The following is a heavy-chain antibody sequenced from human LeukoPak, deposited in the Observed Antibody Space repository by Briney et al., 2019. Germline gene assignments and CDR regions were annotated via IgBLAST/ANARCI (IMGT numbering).Heavy chain of an antibody. CDR2: ISSSSSTI. Sequence: GGSLRLSCAASGFTFSSYSMNWVRQAPGKGLEWVSYISSSSSTIYYADSVKGRFTISRDNAKNSLYLQMNSLRAEDTAVYYCARDGNYYGSGSHYWGQGTLVTVSS. V-gene: IGHV3-48*04. D-gene: IGHD3-10*01. J-gene: IGHJ4*02. CDR1: GFTFSSYS. CDR3: ARDGNYYGSGSHY.